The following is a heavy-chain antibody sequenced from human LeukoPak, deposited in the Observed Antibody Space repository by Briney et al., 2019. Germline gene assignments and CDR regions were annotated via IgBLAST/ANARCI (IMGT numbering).Heavy chain of an antibody. V-gene: IGHV1-18*03. D-gene: IGHD1-26*01. CDR1: GYTFTSYG. CDR3: ARDNRIVGATSGQKEGYFDY. CDR2: ISAYNGNT. J-gene: IGHJ4*02. Sequence: ASVKVSCKASGYTFTSYGISWVRQAPGQGLEWMGWISAYNGNTNYAQKLQGRVTMTRDTSISTAYMELSSLRAEDMAVYYCARDNRIVGATSGQKEGYFDYWGQGTLVTVSS.